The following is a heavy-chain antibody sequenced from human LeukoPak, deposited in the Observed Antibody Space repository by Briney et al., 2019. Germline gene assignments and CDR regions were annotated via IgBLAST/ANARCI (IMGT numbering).Heavy chain of an antibody. V-gene: IGHV4-4*09. J-gene: IGHJ4*02. D-gene: IGHD1-1*01. Sequence: PSETLSLTCTTSCVFISRFYWRWLRMPPGEGLEWSGNIYSGVPTYYNPSLKSRVIISVDTSKNHFSLNLTSVTAADTAMYYCVQTTGWPCFDYWGQGILVTVSS. CDR2: IYSGVPT. CDR1: CVFISRFY. CDR3: VQTTGWPCFDY.